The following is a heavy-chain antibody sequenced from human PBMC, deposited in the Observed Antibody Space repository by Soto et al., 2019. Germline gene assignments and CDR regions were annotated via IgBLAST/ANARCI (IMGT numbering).Heavy chain of an antibody. CDR1: GFTFSTYW. CDR3: ARDLSPAVGNLFYDAFDI. V-gene: IGHV3-7*01. J-gene: IGHJ3*02. Sequence: EVQLVESGGDLVQPGGSLRLSCAASGFTFSTYWMTWVRQAPGRGLEWVANIRKDASVIHYAASVEGRFTISRANAKKSLYLQMSSLRAEDTAVYFCARDLSPAVGNLFYDAFDIWGQGTVVTVSS. CDR2: IRKDASVI. D-gene: IGHD2-2*01.